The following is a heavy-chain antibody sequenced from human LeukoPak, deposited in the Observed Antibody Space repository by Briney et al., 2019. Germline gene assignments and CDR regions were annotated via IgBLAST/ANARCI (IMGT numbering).Heavy chain of an antibody. D-gene: IGHD6-19*01. CDR3: ARDPPGDRIAVAGTLTY. CDR2: IIPIFGTA. J-gene: IGHJ4*02. CDR1: GYTFTSYG. V-gene: IGHV1-69*13. Sequence: SVKVSCKASGYTFTSYGISWVRQAPGQGLEWMGGIIPIFGTANYAQKFQGRVTITADESTSTAYMELSSLRSEDTAVYYCARDPPGDRIAVAGTLTYWGQGTLVTVSS.